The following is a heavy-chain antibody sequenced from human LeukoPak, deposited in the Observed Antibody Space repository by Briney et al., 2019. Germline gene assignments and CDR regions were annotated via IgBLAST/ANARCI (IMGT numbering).Heavy chain of an antibody. CDR3: ARQWFGELFAFDY. J-gene: IGHJ4*02. V-gene: IGHV5-51*01. Sequence: GESLKISCKGSGYSFTSYWIGWVREMPGKGLEWMGIIYPGDSDTRYSPSFQGQVTISADKSINTAYLQWSSLKASDTAMYYCARQWFGELFAFDYWGQGTPVTVSS. CDR2: IYPGDSDT. D-gene: IGHD3-10*01. CDR1: GYSFTSYW.